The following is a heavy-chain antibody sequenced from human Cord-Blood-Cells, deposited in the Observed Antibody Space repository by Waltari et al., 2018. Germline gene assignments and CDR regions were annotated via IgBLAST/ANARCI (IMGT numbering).Heavy chain of an antibody. J-gene: IGHJ5*02. CDR2: INHSGST. V-gene: IGHV4-34*01. CDR3: ARGINCSSTSCYWFDP. Sequence: QVQLQQWGAGLLKPSETLSLTCAVYGGSFRGYYWTWLRQPPGKGLEWIGEINHSGSTNYNPSLKSRVTISVVTSKNQFSLKLSSVTAADTAVYYCARGINCSSTSCYWFDPWGQGTLVTVSS. D-gene: IGHD2-2*01. CDR1: GGSFRGYY.